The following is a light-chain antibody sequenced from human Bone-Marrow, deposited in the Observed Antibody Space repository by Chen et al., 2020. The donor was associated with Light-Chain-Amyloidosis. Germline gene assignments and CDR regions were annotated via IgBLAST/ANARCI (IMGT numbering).Light chain of an antibody. V-gene: IGLV3-25*03. Sequence: SYELTQPPSVSVSPGQTARITCSGDDLPTKYAYWYQQKPGQAPVLVIHIDTERPSGISERFSGSSAGATDTLTISGVQAEDEADYHCQSAESSGTYEVIFGGGTKLTVL. CDR1: DLPTKY. CDR3: QSAESSGTYEVI. J-gene: IGLJ2*01. CDR2: IDT.